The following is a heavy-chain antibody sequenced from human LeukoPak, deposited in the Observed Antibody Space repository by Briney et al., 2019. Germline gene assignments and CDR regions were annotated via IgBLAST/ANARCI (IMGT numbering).Heavy chain of an antibody. CDR2: IYYSGST. Sequence: PSETLSLTCTVSGGSISSGGYYWSWIRQHPGKGLEWIGYIYYSGSTYYNPSLKSRVTISVDTSKNQFSLKLSSVTAADTAVYYCARDSYYYDSSGYYNNAFDIWGQGTMVTVSS. CDR1: GGSISSGGYY. D-gene: IGHD3-22*01. CDR3: ARDSYYYDSSGYYNNAFDI. J-gene: IGHJ3*02. V-gene: IGHV4-31*03.